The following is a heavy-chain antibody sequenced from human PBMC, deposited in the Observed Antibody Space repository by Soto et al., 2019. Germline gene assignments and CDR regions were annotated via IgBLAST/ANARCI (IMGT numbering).Heavy chain of an antibody. CDR3: AKDPIAGLVQYYYYYMDV. Sequence: GGSLRLSCAASGFTFSSYAMSWVRQAPGKGLEWVSAISGSGGSTYYADSVKGRFTISRDNSKNTLYLQMNSLRAEDTAVYYCAKDPIAGLVQYYYYYMDVWGKGTTVTVSS. CDR2: ISGSGGST. J-gene: IGHJ6*03. V-gene: IGHV3-23*01. CDR1: GFTFSSYA. D-gene: IGHD6-19*01.